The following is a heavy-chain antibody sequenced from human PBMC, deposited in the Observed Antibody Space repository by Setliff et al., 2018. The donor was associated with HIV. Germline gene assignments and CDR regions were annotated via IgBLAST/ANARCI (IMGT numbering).Heavy chain of an antibody. V-gene: IGHV3-48*03. D-gene: IGHD6-25*01. J-gene: IGHJ4*02. CDR1: GFTFSNYE. CDR3: ARGAAAGLRGVGSSDF. CDR2: ISSSGTTI. Sequence: GGSLRLSCAASGFTFSNYEMNWVRQAPGKGLEWVSYISSSGTTIYYADSVKGRFTISRDNAKNSLYLQMNSLRAEDTAVYYCARGAAAGLRGVGSSDFWGQGTLVTVSS.